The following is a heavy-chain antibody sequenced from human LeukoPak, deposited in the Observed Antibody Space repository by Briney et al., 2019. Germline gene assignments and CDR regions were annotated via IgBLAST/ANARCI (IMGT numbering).Heavy chain of an antibody. CDR3: AKDLSGSYLTAAHDAFDI. CDR1: GGTFSSYA. D-gene: IGHD1-26*01. CDR2: IIPIFGTA. V-gene: IGHV1-69*01. Sequence: ASVKVSCKASGGTFSSYAISWVRQAPGQGLEWMGGIIPIFGTANYAQKFQGRVTITADESTSTAYMELSSLRAEDTAVYYCAKDLSGSYLTAAHDAFDIWGQGTMVTVSS. J-gene: IGHJ3*02.